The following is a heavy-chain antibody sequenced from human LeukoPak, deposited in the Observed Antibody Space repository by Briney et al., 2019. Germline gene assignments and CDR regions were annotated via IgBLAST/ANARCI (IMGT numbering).Heavy chain of an antibody. V-gene: IGHV7-4-1*02. CDR1: GYTFTSYA. CDR3: ARDPPPVAGTYFQH. Sequence: ASVKVSCKASGYTFTSYAMNWVRQAPGQGLEWMGWINTNTGNPTYAQGFTGRFVFSLDTSVSTAYLQISSLKAEDTAVYYCARDPPPVAGTYFQHWGQGTLVTVSS. CDR2: INTNTGNP. D-gene: IGHD6-19*01. J-gene: IGHJ1*01.